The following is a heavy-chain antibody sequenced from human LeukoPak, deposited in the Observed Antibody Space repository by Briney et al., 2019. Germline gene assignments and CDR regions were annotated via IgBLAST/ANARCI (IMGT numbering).Heavy chain of an antibody. CDR2: IIPIFGTA. CDR1: GGTFSSYA. D-gene: IGHD3-22*01. Sequence: GASVKVSCTASGGTFSSYAISWVRQAPGQGLEWMGGIIPIFGTANYAQKFQGRVTITADESTSTAYMELSSLRSEDTAVYYCARSVRGGYYDSSGYPPDYWGQGTLVTVSS. V-gene: IGHV1-69*13. J-gene: IGHJ4*02. CDR3: ARSVRGGYYDSSGYPPDY.